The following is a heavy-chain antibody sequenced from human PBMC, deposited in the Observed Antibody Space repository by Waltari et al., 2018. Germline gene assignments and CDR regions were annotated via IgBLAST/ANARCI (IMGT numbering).Heavy chain of an antibody. Sequence: QVQLVQSGAEVKKPGASVKVSCKASGYTFPGYYMHWVRQAPGQGLEWMGRINPNSGGTNYAQKFQGRVTMTRDTSISTAYMELSRLRSDDTAVYYCARVYSSSVNWFDPWGQGTLVTVSS. V-gene: IGHV1-2*06. CDR1: GYTFPGYY. CDR2: INPNSGGT. CDR3: ARVYSSSVNWFDP. J-gene: IGHJ5*02. D-gene: IGHD6-13*01.